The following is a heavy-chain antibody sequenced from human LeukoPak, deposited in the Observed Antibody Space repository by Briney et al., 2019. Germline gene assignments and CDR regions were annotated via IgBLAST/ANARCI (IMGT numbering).Heavy chain of an antibody. D-gene: IGHD2/OR15-2a*01. CDR2: ISSGGSGK. CDR1: GLNFRGYE. V-gene: IGHV3-48*03. J-gene: IGHJ6*03. Sequence: GGSLRLSCAASGLNFRGYEMKWVRQAPGKGLEWVSYISSGGSGKYYTDSVKGRFTISRDNAKNSLYLQMNSLRAEDTAIYYCARVINFYYYMDVWGKGTTVTISS. CDR3: ARVINFYYYMDV.